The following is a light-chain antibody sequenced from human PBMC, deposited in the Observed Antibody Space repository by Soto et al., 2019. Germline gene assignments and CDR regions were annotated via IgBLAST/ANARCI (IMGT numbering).Light chain of an antibody. V-gene: IGKV3-20*01. CDR1: QSVSTNF. Sequence: EIVLTQSPGTLSLSPWEGATLSCRASQSVSTNFFAWYQQKPGQAPRLLIYGASTRATGIPDRFSGSGSGTDFTLTISRLEPEDFAVYYCQQYGRTSWTFGQGTKVDIK. CDR2: GAS. J-gene: IGKJ1*01. CDR3: QQYGRTSWT.